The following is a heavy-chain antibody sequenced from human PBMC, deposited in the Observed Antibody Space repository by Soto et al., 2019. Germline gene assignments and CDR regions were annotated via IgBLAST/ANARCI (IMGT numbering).Heavy chain of an antibody. J-gene: IGHJ3*02. V-gene: IGHV3-15*01. CDR3: AKGQGGRGAFDI. D-gene: IGHD1-1*01. CDR1: GFTFSNAW. CDR2: IKSKTEGGTT. Sequence: GGSLRLSCAASGFTFSNAWMSWVRQAPGKGLEWVGRIKSKTEGGTTDYAAPVKGRFTISRDDSKNTLYLQMNSLRAEDTAVYYCAKGQGGRGAFDICGHGTMVTVSS.